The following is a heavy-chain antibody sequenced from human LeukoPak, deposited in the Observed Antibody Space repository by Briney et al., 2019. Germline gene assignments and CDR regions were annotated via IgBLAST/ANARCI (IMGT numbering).Heavy chain of an antibody. CDR2: IYSGGST. V-gene: IGHV3-66*02. J-gene: IGHJ4*02. CDR3: AREGYSSGSRTGIDY. Sequence: SGGSLRLSCAASGFTVSSNFMNWVRQAPGRGLEWVSVIYSGGSTSYADSVKGRFTISRDNSKNTLFLQMNSLRIDDTAVYYCAREGYSSGSRTGIDYSGQGTLVTVFS. D-gene: IGHD5-18*01. CDR1: GFTVSSNF.